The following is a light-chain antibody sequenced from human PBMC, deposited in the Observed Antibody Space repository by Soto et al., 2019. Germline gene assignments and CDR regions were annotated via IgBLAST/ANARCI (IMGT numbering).Light chain of an antibody. CDR1: QSISNW. CDR3: QQYNSYLWT. J-gene: IGKJ1*01. V-gene: IGKV1-5*01. CDR2: DAS. Sequence: DIQMTQSPSTLSASVGDRVTITCRASQSISNWLAWYQQKPGKAPKVLISDASSLESGVPSRFSGSESGTEFTLTISSLQPDDFATYYCQQYNSYLWTFGQGTKVELK.